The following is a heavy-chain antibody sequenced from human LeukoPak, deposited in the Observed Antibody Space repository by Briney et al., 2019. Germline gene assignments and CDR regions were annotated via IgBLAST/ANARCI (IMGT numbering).Heavy chain of an antibody. CDR3: ARAGYNYGNNWFDP. CDR1: GGSISSYY. V-gene: IGHV4-59*01. J-gene: IGHJ5*02. Sequence: SETLSLTCTVSGGSISSYYWSWIRQPPGKGLEWIGYIYYSGSTNYNPSLKSRVTISVDTSKNQFSLKLSSVTAADTAVYYCARAGYNYGNNWFDPRGQGTLVTVSS. CDR2: IYYSGST. D-gene: IGHD5-18*01.